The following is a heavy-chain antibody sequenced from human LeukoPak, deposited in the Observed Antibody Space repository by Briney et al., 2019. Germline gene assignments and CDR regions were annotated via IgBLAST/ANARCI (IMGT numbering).Heavy chain of an antibody. V-gene: IGHV3-30*18. CDR3: AKDSRGQQLVLDY. CDR2: ISYDGSNK. Sequence: GGSLRLSCAASGFTFSSYGMHWVRQAPGKGLEWVAVISYDGSNKYYADSVKGRFTISRDNSKNTLYLQMNSLRAEDTAVYYCAKDSRGQQLVLDYWGQGTLVTVSS. CDR1: GFTFSSYG. J-gene: IGHJ4*02. D-gene: IGHD6-13*01.